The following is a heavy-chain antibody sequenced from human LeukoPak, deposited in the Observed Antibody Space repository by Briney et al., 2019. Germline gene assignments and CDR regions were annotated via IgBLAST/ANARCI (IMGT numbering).Heavy chain of an antibody. CDR3: ARSTVVTRGFDY. J-gene: IGHJ4*02. Sequence: SVKVSCKASGGTFSSYAISWVRQAPGQGLEWMGRIIPILGIANYAQKFQGRVTITADKSTSTAYMELSSLRSEDTAVYYCARSTVVTRGFDYSGQGTLVTVSS. CDR1: GGTFSSYA. CDR2: IIPILGIA. D-gene: IGHD4-17*01. V-gene: IGHV1-69*04.